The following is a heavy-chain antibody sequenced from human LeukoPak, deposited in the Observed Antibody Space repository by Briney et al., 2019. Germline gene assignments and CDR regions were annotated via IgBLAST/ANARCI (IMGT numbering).Heavy chain of an antibody. J-gene: IGHJ5*02. CDR3: ARQAARYHSPSWFDP. D-gene: IGHD2-2*01. Sequence: SETLSLTCAVSGYSISSGYYWGWIRQPPGKGLEWIGSIYHSGSTYYNPSLKSRVTISVDTSKNQFSLKLSSVTAADTAVYYCARQAARYHSPSWFDPWGQGTLVTVSS. V-gene: IGHV4-38-2*01. CDR2: IYHSGST. CDR1: GYSISSGYY.